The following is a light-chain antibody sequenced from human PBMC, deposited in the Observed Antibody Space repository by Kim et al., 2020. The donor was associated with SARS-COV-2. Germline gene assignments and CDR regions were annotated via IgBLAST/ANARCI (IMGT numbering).Light chain of an antibody. J-gene: IGKJ1*01. CDR3: QLRSNWPRT. V-gene: IGKV3-11*01. CDR2: DAS. Sequence: GEIATLSCMASQSGTSVVAWYQQNPGQAPRHLIYDASNRATGIPARISGSGSGTYFTLTISSLEPEDFAIYYCQLRSNWPRTCGQGTKVDIK. CDR1: QSGTSV.